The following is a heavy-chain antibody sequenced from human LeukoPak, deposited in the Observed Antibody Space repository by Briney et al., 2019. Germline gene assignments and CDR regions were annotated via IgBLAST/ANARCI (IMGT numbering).Heavy chain of an antibody. D-gene: IGHD6-19*01. CDR2: INHSGST. CDR1: GGSFSGYY. J-gene: IGHJ4*02. V-gene: IGHV4-34*01. CDR3: ARGRPPSSGWYYY. Sequence: SETLSLTCAVYGGSFSGYYWSWIRQPPGKGLEWIGEINHSGSTNYNPSLKSRVTISVDTSKNQFSLKLSSVTAADTAVYYCARGRPPSSGWYYYWGQGTLVTVSS.